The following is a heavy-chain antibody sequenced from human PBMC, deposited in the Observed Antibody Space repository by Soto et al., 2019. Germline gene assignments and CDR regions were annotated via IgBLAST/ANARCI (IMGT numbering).Heavy chain of an antibody. CDR3: ARREVTGFFTDAFDI. J-gene: IGHJ3*02. V-gene: IGHV5-51*01. CDR2: IYPGDSDT. D-gene: IGHD3-9*01. CDR1: GYSFTNYW. Sequence: GESLKISCEGSGYSFTNYWIGWVRQMPGKGLEWMGIIYPGDSDTRYSPSFQGQVTISADKSISTAYLKRSSMKASDTAMNYSARREVTGFFTDAFDIWGQGTMVTVSS.